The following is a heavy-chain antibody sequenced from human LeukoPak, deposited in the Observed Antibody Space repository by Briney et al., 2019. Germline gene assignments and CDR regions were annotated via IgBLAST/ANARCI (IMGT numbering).Heavy chain of an antibody. CDR1: GFTFSTNW. D-gene: IGHD6-19*01. CDR3: ATAVSVAGDS. Sequence: GGSLRLSCAASGFTFSTNWMSWFRPAPGKGLEWVAHIKPDGSETYYMDSVKGRFTISRDNAKNSLYLQMNSLRAEDTAVYYCATAVSVAGDSWGQGTLVTVSS. V-gene: IGHV3-7*01. J-gene: IGHJ5*01. CDR2: IKPDGSET.